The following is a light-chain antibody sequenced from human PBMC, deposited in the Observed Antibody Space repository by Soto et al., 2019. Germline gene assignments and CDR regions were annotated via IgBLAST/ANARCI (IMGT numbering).Light chain of an antibody. Sequence: DIQMTQSHSTLSASVGDRVTITCRASQSVSSWLAWYQQQPGKAPKLLIYDASSLESGVPSRFSGSGSGTVFTLTISSLQPDDFATYFCQQYYSYSRTFGQGTKVEIK. J-gene: IGKJ1*01. CDR2: DAS. CDR1: QSVSSW. CDR3: QQYYSYSRT. V-gene: IGKV1-5*01.